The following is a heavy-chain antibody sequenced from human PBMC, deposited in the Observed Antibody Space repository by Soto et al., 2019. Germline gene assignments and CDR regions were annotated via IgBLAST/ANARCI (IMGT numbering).Heavy chain of an antibody. J-gene: IGHJ6*02. V-gene: IGHV4-59*01. CDR3: ARWGYCSSTSCYTRPHYYYYYGMDV. CDR2: IYYSGST. Sequence: DTLSLTCTVSGGSISSYYWSWIRQPPGKGLEWIGYIYYSGSTNYNPSLKSRVTISVDTSKNQFSLKLSSVTAADTAVYYCARWGYCSSTSCYTRPHYYYYYGMDVWGQGTTVTVSS. CDR1: GGSISSYY. D-gene: IGHD2-2*02.